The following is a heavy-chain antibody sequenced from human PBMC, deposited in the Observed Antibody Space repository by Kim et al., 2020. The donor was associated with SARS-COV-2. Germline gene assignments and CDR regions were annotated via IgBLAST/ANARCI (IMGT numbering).Heavy chain of an antibody. CDR1: GGSISNY. J-gene: IGHJ5*02. Sequence: SETLSLTCSVSGGSISNYWSWFRQPPGKGLEWIGYIYYTGNSNYNPSLESRVSISIDTSKNQSSLHLTSVTAADTAMYYCARRDSNGYYSPWGQVTLVT. CDR3: ARRDSNGYYSP. CDR2: IYYTGNS. D-gene: IGHD3-22*01. V-gene: IGHV4-59*01.